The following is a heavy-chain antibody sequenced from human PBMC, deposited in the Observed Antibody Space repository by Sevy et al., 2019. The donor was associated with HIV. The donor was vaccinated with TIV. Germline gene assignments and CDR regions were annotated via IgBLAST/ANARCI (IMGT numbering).Heavy chain of an antibody. CDR2: ISYDGSNK. CDR3: AKDQPAFGVVDGMDV. D-gene: IGHD3-3*01. CDR1: GFTFSSYG. J-gene: IGHJ6*02. Sequence: RGSLRLSCAASGFTFSSYGMHWVRQAPGKGLEWVAVISYDGSNKYYADSVKGRFTISRDNSKNTLYLQMNSLRAEDTAVYYCAKDQPAFGVVDGMDVWGQGTTVTVSS. V-gene: IGHV3-30*18.